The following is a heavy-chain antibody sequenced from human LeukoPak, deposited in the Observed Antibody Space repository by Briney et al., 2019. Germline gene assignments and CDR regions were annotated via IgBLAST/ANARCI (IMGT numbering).Heavy chain of an antibody. CDR1: GFTFDDYA. J-gene: IGHJ4*02. Sequence: GGSLRLSCAASGFTFDDYAMHWVRQAPGKGLEWVSGISWNSGSIGYADSVKGRFTISRDNAKNSLYLQINSLRAEDTALYYCAKDSSSSWYGGGSAYWGQGTLVTVSS. CDR2: ISWNSGSI. V-gene: IGHV3-9*01. D-gene: IGHD6-13*01. CDR3: AKDSSSSWYGGGSAY.